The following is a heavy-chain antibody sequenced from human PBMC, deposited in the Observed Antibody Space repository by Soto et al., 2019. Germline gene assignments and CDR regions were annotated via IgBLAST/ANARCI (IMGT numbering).Heavy chain of an antibody. CDR1: EFTFSSYA. V-gene: IGHV3-23*01. D-gene: IGHD3-16*02. Sequence: GGYVRLSCAASEFTFSSYAMTWVRQAPGKGLEWVSAISGSGGSTYYADSVKGRFTISRDNSKNTLNLQMNSLRAEDTAVYYCAKDPRLSYYSSYGMDVWGQGTTVTVSS. J-gene: IGHJ6*02. CDR3: AKDPRLSYYSSYGMDV. CDR2: ISGSGGST.